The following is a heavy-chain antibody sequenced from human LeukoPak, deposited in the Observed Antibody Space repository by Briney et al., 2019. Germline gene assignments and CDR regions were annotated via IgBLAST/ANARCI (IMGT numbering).Heavy chain of an antibody. D-gene: IGHD6-13*01. Sequence: ASVKVSKASGYTFTSYAMNWVRQAPGQGLEWMGWINTNTGNPTYAQGFTGRFVFSLDTSVSTAYLQISSLKAEDTAVYYCARESSSSWYDYWGQGTLVTVSS. CDR2: INTNTGNP. CDR1: GYTFTSYA. CDR3: ARESSSSWYDY. J-gene: IGHJ4*02. V-gene: IGHV7-4-1*02.